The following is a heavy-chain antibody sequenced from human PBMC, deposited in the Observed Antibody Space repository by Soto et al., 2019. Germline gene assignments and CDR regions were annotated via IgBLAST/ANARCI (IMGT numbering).Heavy chain of an antibody. Sequence: ASVKVSCKASGYTFTSYYMHWVRQAPGQGLEWVGIINPSGGSTSYAQKFQGRVTITADESTSTAYLDLSSLRSEDTAVYYCARPVEMATISRSYLFYWGQGTLVTVSS. J-gene: IGHJ4*02. V-gene: IGHV1-46*01. CDR2: INPSGGST. CDR3: ARPVEMATISRSYLFY. D-gene: IGHD5-12*01. CDR1: GYTFTSYY.